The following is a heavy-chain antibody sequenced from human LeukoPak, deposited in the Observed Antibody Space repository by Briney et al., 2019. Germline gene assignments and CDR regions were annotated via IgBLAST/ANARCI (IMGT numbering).Heavy chain of an antibody. CDR2: INHSGST. CDR3: ARGPPHYDY. J-gene: IGHJ4*02. V-gene: IGHV4-34*01. CDR1: GGSFSGYY. Sequence: SETLSLTCAVYGGSFSGYYWSWIRQPPGKGLEWIGEINHSGSTNYNPSLRSRVTISVDTSKNQFSLKLSSVTAADTAVYYCARGPPHYDYWGQGTLVTVSS.